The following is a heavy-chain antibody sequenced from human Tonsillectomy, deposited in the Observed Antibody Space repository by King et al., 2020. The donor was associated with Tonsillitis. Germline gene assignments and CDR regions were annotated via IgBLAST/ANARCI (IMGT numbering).Heavy chain of an antibody. J-gene: IGHJ4*02. CDR3: TRRQCYDSVCNPYYFDL. D-gene: IGHD3-22*01. CDR2: IHYSGST. V-gene: IGHV4-59*08. CDR1: GGPMNSYY. Sequence: QLQESGPGLVKPSETLSLTCGVSGGPMNSYYWSWIRQPPGKGPEGIGYIHYSGSTKYNPSLKSRITIYIDTSKNQLSLKVNSVTDADTAVYYCTRRQCYDSVCNPYYFDLWGPGNLVIVSS.